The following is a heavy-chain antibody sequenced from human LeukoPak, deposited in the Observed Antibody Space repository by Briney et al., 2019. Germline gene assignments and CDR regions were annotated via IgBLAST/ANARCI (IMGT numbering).Heavy chain of an antibody. CDR1: GFTFDDYA. Sequence: TGGSLRLSCAASGFTFDDYAKHWVRQAPGKGLEWVSGISWNSGSIGYADSVKGRFTISRDNAKNSLYLQMNSLRAEDTALYYCAKGGDFPEGLFDPWGQGTLVTVSS. CDR2: ISWNSGSI. CDR3: AKGGDFPEGLFDP. J-gene: IGHJ5*02. D-gene: IGHD3-3*01. V-gene: IGHV3-9*01.